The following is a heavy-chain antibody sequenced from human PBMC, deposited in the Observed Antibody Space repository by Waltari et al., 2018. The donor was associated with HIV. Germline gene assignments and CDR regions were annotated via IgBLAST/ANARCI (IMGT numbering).Heavy chain of an antibody. CDR1: GFTVSSHY. J-gene: IGHJ4*02. CDR2: IYSGGST. D-gene: IGHD6-13*01. Sequence: EVQLVESGGGLIQPGGSLRLSCAASGFTVSSHYMSWVRQAPGKGLEWVSVIYSGGSTYYADSVKGRFTISRDNSKNTLYLQMNSLRAEDTAVYYCAREDASIAAAGPFDYWGQGTLVTVSS. V-gene: IGHV3-53*01. CDR3: AREDASIAAAGPFDY.